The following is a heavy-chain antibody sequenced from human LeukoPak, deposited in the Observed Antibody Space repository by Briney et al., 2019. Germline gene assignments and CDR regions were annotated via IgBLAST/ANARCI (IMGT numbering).Heavy chain of an antibody. CDR2: IRSSGSTI. J-gene: IGHJ4*02. D-gene: IGHD2-2*01. CDR1: GFTFSDYY. Sequence: PGGSLRLSCAASGFTFSDYYMSWIRQAPGKGLEWVSYIRSSGSTIYYADSVKGRFTISRDNAKNSLYLQMNSLRAEDTAVYYCARVDCSSTSCYEFDYWGQRTLVTVSS. CDR3: ARVDCSSTSCYEFDY. V-gene: IGHV3-11*04.